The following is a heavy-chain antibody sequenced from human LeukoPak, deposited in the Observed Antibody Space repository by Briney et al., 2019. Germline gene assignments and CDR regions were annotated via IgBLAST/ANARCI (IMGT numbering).Heavy chain of an antibody. V-gene: IGHV5-51*01. CDR1: GYTFTDHW. J-gene: IGHJ4*02. Sequence: GESLKISCKASGYTFTDHWIGWVRQMPGKGLEWMGIIYPGDSDTRYSPSFQGQVTISADKSISTAYLQWRNLQALDTAMYYCARGDNSGWYFFDYWGQGTLVTVSS. D-gene: IGHD6-19*01. CDR3: ARGDNSGWYFFDY. CDR2: IYPGDSDT.